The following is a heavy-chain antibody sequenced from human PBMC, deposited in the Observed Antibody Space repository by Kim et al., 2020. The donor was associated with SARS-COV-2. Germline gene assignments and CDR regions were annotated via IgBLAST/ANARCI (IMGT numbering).Heavy chain of an antibody. CDR3: ARRTNYCDSSGYYSFFDR. D-gene: IGHD3-22*01. CDR2: IYYSGTR. Sequence: SETLSLTCTVSGDSISTSSFYWDWIRQSPGKGLEWIGSIYYSGTRYYNSSLKSRVYMSVDSSKTKLSLTRRSLTAADTALYFCARRTNYCDSSGYYSFFDRWGQGTLVTVSS. J-gene: IGHJ4*02. CDR1: GDSISTSSFY. V-gene: IGHV4-39*01.